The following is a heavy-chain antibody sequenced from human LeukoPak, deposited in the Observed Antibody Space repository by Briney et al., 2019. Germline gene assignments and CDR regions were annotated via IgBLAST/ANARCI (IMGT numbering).Heavy chain of an antibody. CDR1: GGSISSGDYY. D-gene: IGHD3-22*01. V-gene: IGHV4-30-4*01. CDR2: MYYSGST. Sequence: SETLSLTCTVSGGSISSGDYYWSWIRQPPGKGLEWIAYMYYSGSTYYNPSLKSRVTMSADTSKNQLSLKLSSVTAADTAMYYCARPYYYDSMIDPWGQGILVTVSS. J-gene: IGHJ5*02. CDR3: ARPYYYDSMIDP.